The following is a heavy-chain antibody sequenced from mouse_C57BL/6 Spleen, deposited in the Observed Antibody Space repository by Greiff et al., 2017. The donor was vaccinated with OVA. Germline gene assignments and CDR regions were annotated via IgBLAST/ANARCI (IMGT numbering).Heavy chain of an antibody. CDR3: VRQRDAWFAY. D-gene: IGHD3-3*01. Sequence: EVQLVESGGGLVQPKGSLKLSCAASGFSFNTYAMNWVRQAPGKGLEWVARIRSKSNNYATYYADSVKDRFTISRDDSESMLYLQMNNLKTEDTAMYYCVRQRDAWFAYWGQGTLVTVSA. J-gene: IGHJ3*01. CDR2: IRSKSNNYAT. CDR1: GFSFNTYA. V-gene: IGHV10-1*01.